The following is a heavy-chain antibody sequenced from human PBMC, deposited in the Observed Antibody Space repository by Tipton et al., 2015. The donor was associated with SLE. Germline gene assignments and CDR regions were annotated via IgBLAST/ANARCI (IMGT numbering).Heavy chain of an antibody. D-gene: IGHD1-26*01. J-gene: IGHJ4*02. CDR2: ILNTGST. Sequence: TLSLTCTVSGDSISSDFYYWSWIRQHPGKGLEWIGNILNTGSTSYNPSLKSRVAMSIDTSKTHFSLELRSVTAADTAMYYCTREYSGSPLGYWGQGIMVTVSS. V-gene: IGHV4-31*03. CDR1: GDSISSDFYY. CDR3: TREYSGSPLGY.